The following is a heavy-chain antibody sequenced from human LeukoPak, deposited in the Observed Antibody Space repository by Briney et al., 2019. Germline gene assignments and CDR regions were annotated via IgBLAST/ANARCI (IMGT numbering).Heavy chain of an antibody. CDR1: GFSFSSYS. Sequence: GGSLRLSCAASGFSFSSYSMNWVRQAPGKGLEWVSYISSSSSTIYYADSVKGRFTISRDNAKNSMFLQMNSLRAEDTAVYYCARVSYYYDSSGYYYTGTYYYYYIDVWGKGTTVIISS. J-gene: IGHJ6*03. CDR3: ARVSYYYDSSGYYYTGTYYYYYIDV. D-gene: IGHD3-22*01. CDR2: ISSSSSTI. V-gene: IGHV3-48*01.